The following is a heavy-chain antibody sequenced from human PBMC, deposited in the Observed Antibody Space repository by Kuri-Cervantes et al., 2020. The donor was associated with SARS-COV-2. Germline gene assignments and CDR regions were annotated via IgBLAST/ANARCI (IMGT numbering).Heavy chain of an antibody. Sequence: KVSCKGSGYTFTNYWIGWARQMPGKGLEWMAIIYPGDSSTKYSPSFKGQVSISADKSTDTAYLQWSSLKASDTAIYFCAKGRGYWYFDLWGRGTLVTVSS. CDR2: IYPGDSST. D-gene: IGHD1-26*01. CDR1: GYTFTNYW. J-gene: IGHJ2*01. V-gene: IGHV5-51*01. CDR3: AKGRGYWYFDL.